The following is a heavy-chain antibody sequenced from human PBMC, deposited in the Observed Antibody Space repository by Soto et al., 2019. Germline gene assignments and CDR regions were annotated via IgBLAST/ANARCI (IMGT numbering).Heavy chain of an antibody. CDR3: AKEPVGSSPSPRFDS. V-gene: IGHV3-23*01. CDR1: GFTFRIDV. Sequence: PGGSLRLSCAASGFTFRIDVMHWVLQAPGKGLECVSTISGSDDSTYYADSVKGRFTISRDNSKDTLYLQMNSLRAEDTAVYYCAKEPVGSSPSPRFDSWGQGILVTVSS. D-gene: IGHD2-2*01. CDR2: ISGSDDST. J-gene: IGHJ4*02.